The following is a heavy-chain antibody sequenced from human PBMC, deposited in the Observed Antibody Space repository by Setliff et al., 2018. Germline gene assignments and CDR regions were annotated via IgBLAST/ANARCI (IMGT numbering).Heavy chain of an antibody. V-gene: IGHV3-11*01. D-gene: IGHD2-2*01. CDR1: GLTFSDYY. CDR3: AKAPAPYAASLLNWFDP. Sequence: GSLRLSCAASGLTFSDYYMRWIRQAPGKGLEWVSYISSSGSTIYYADSVKGRFTISRDNSKNTLYLQMNSLRAEDTAVYYCAKAPAPYAASLLNWFDPWGQGTLVTVSS. J-gene: IGHJ5*02. CDR2: ISSSGSTI.